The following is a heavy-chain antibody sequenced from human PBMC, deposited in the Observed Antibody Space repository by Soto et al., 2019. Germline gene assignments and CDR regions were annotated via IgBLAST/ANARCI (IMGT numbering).Heavy chain of an antibody. CDR1: GGSISSYY. CDR2: IYYSGST. V-gene: IGHV4-59*08. Sequence: QVQLQESGPGLVKPSETLSLTCTVSGGSISSYYWSWIRQPPGKGLEWIGYIYYSGSTNYNPSLKSRVTISVDTSKNQFSLKLSSVTAADTAVYYCATFTLSSSFDYWGQGTLVTVSS. J-gene: IGHJ4*02. CDR3: ATFTLSSSFDY. D-gene: IGHD6-13*01.